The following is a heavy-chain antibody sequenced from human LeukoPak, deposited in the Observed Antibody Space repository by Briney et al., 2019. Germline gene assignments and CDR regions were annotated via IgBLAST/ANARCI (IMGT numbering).Heavy chain of an antibody. D-gene: IGHD2-15*01. CDR1: GFTLSSYS. V-gene: IGHV3-48*01. CDR3: AKDSLGLVVVAATYYFDY. CDR2: ISSSSSTI. Sequence: GGSLRLSCAASGFTLSSYSMNWVRQAPGKGLEWVSYISSSSSTINYADSVKGRFTISRDNSKNTLYLQMNSLRAEDTAVYYCAKDSLGLVVVAATYYFDYWGQGTLVTVSS. J-gene: IGHJ4*02.